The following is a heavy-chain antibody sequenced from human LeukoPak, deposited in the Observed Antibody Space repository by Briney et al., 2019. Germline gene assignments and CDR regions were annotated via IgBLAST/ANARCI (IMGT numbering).Heavy chain of an antibody. CDR3: ARDPPYGGVDLDH. J-gene: IGHJ4*02. V-gene: IGHV3-7*01. Sequence: GGSLRLSCAASGFTFSSYWMNWVRQAPGKGLEWVANIKQDGSETYYVDSVKGRFTISRDNAKSSLYLQMNSLRAEDTAVYFCARDPPYGGVDLDHWGQGTLVTVSS. D-gene: IGHD4-23*01. CDR2: IKQDGSET. CDR1: GFTFSSYW.